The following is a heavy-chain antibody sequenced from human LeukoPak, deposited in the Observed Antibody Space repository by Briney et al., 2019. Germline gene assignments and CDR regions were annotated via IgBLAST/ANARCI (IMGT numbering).Heavy chain of an antibody. CDR1: GFTFSSYG. CDR2: ISYDGSNK. J-gene: IGHJ4*02. CDR3: AKQRWELLGPSEDYFDY. V-gene: IGHV3-30*18. Sequence: GGSLRLSCAASGFTFSSYGMHWVRQAPGKGLEWVAVISYDGSNKYYADSVKGRFTISRDNSKNTLYLQINSLRAEDTAVYYCAKQRWELLGPSEDYFDYWGQGTLVTVSS. D-gene: IGHD1-26*01.